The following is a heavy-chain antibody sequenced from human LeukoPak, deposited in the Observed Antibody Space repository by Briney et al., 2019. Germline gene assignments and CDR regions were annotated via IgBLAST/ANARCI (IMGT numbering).Heavy chain of an antibody. D-gene: IGHD5-24*01. Sequence: PSETLSLTCAVYGGSFSGYFWNWIRQPPGKGLEWIGEINPSGSTNYNPSLESRVTISVDTSKKQFSLKLNSVTAADTAVYYCARRDAWGQGTLVTVSS. CDR2: INPSGST. CDR3: ARRDA. J-gene: IGHJ5*02. CDR1: GGSFSGYF. V-gene: IGHV4-34*01.